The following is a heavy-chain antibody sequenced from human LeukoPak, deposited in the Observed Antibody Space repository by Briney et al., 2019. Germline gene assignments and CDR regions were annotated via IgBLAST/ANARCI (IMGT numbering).Heavy chain of an antibody. CDR2: INAGNGNI. J-gene: IGHJ6*02. V-gene: IGHV1-3*01. CDR3: ARETLPGIAVAGTYGMDV. D-gene: IGHD6-19*01. Sequence: ASVKVSCKASGHTSTTYAIHWVRQAPGQGLEWMGWINAGNGNIKYSQKLQGRVTITGDTSTSTAYMELRSLRSDDTAVYYCARETLPGIAVAGTYGMDVWGQGTTVTVSS. CDR1: GHTSTTYA.